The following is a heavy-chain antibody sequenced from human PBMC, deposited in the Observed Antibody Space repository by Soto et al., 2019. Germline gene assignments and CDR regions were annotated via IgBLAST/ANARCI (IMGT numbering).Heavy chain of an antibody. V-gene: IGHV1-69*01. Sequence: QVQLVQSGAEVKKPGSSVKVSCKASGGTFSSYAISWVRQAPGQGLEWMGGIIPIFGTANYAQKFQGRVTITADESTSTAYMELSSLRSEDTAVYYCARDRGAYTIFGVVIPDYFDYWGQGTLVTVSS. CDR3: ARDRGAYTIFGVVIPDYFDY. CDR2: IIPIFGTA. CDR1: GGTFSSYA. J-gene: IGHJ4*02. D-gene: IGHD3-3*01.